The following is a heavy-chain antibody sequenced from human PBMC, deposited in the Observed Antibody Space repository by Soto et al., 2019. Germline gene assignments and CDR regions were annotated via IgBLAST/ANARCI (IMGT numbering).Heavy chain of an antibody. CDR1: GYTFTAYY. CDR2: INPSAGRM. CDR3: ARGVGSSSSLALVNYYYAMDV. D-gene: IGHD6-6*01. Sequence: QVQLVQSGPEVRKPGASVKLSCKASGYTFTAYYIHWVRQAPGQGLDWLGLINPSAGRMNYAQTFQGRVTMPRDTSTSTVYMELSSLKSQDTAVYYCARGVGSSSSLALVNYYYAMDVWGHGTTVTVSS. J-gene: IGHJ6*02. V-gene: IGHV1-46*01.